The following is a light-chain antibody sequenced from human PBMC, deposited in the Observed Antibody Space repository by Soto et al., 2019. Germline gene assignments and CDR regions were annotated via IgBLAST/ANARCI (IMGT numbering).Light chain of an antibody. J-gene: IGLJ3*02. CDR2: QDS. V-gene: IGLV3-1*01. Sequence: SYELTQPPSVSVSPGQTASITCSGDKLGDKYACWYQQKPGQSPVLVIYQDSKRPSGIPERFSGSNSGNTATLTISGTQAMDEADYYCCSYPGGHTGVFGGGTQLTVL. CDR1: KLGDKY. CDR3: CSYPGGHTGV.